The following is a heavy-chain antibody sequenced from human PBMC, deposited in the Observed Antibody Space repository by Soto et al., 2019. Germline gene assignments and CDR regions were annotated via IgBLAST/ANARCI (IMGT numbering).Heavy chain of an antibody. J-gene: IGHJ4*02. CDR3: ARTPGRDPFDY. Sequence: SETLSLTCTASGGSISSSSYYWGWIRQPPGKGLEWIGSIYYSGSTYYNPSLKSRVTISVDTSKNQFSLKLSSVTAADTAVYYCARTPGRDPFDYWGQGTLVTVSS. CDR2: IYYSGST. V-gene: IGHV4-39*01. D-gene: IGHD3-10*01. CDR1: GGSISSSSYY.